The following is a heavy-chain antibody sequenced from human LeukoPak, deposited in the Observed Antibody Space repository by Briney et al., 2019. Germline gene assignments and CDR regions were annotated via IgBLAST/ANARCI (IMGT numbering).Heavy chain of an antibody. CDR1: GFTFSSYA. D-gene: IGHD2-21*02. CDR3: AKDRAYCGGDCYSTNTDY. J-gene: IGHJ4*02. CDR2: ISGSGGST. V-gene: IGHV3-23*01. Sequence: GGSLRLSCAASGFTFSSYAMSWVRQAPGKGLEWVPAISGSGGSTYYADSVKGRFTISRDNSKNTLYLQMNSLRAEDTAVYYCAKDRAYCGGDCYSTNTDYWGRGTLVTVSS.